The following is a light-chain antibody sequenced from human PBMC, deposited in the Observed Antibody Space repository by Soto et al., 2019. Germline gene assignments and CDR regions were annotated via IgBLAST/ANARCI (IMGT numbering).Light chain of an antibody. Sequence: DIVLTQSPGTLSLSPGERATLSCRASQTVSNNYLAWYQQRPGQAPRLLIYGASSRATGIPDRFIGSGSGTDCSLTIDRLEPEDLAMYHCQQYSLSPWTFGQGTKVQIK. J-gene: IGKJ1*01. CDR2: GAS. V-gene: IGKV3-20*01. CDR1: QTVSNNY. CDR3: QQYSLSPWT.